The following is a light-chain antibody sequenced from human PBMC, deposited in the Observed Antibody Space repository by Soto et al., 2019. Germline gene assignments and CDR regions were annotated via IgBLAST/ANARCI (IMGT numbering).Light chain of an antibody. CDR2: DAS. CDR3: HQRSNWPSYT. V-gene: IGKV3-11*01. J-gene: IGKJ2*01. Sequence: EIVLTQSPATLSLSPGERATLSCRASQSVSSFLAWYQQKPGQAPRLLIYDASNRATGIPARFSGSGSETDFTLTIRSLEPEDFAVYYCHQRSNWPSYTFGQGTKLEIK. CDR1: QSVSSF.